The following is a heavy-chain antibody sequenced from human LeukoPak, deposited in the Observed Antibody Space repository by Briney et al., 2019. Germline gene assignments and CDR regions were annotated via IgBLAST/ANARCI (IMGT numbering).Heavy chain of an antibody. V-gene: IGHV4-31*03. CDR1: GGSISSGGYY. J-gene: IGHJ5*02. CDR3: ARGEMAYYDFWSGSHWFDP. CDR2: IYYSGST. Sequence: SQTLSLTCTVSGGSISSGGYYWSWIRQHPGKGLERIGYIYYSGSTYYNPSLKSRVTISVDTSKNQFSLKLSSVTAADTAVYYCARGEMAYYDFWSGSHWFDPWGQGTLVTVSS. D-gene: IGHD3-3*01.